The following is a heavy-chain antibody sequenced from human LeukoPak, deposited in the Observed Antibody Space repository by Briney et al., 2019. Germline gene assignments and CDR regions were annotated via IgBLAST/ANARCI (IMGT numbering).Heavy chain of an antibody. Sequence: ASVKVSCKASGYTFTSYGISWVRQAPGQGLEWVGWISAYNGNTNYAQKLQGRVTMTTDTSTSTAYMELRSLRSDDTAVYYCARENYYDRSGYYYPFDYWGQGTLVTVSS. J-gene: IGHJ4*02. V-gene: IGHV1-18*01. CDR3: ARENYYDRSGYYYPFDY. D-gene: IGHD3-22*01. CDR1: GYTFTSYG. CDR2: ISAYNGNT.